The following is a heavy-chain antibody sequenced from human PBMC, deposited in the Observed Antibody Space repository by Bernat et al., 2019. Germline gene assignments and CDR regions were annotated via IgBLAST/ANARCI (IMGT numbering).Heavy chain of an antibody. CDR3: ARDSAAGTSGRFDP. Sequence: QVQLQESGPGLVKPSETLSLTCTVSGGPISSYYWSWIRQPPGKGLEWIGYIYYSGSTNYNPSLKSRVTISVDTSKNQFSLKLSSVTAADTAVYYCARDSAAGTSGRFDPWGQGTLVTVSS. CDR1: GGPISSYY. J-gene: IGHJ5*02. V-gene: IGHV4-59*01. CDR2: IYYSGST. D-gene: IGHD6-13*01.